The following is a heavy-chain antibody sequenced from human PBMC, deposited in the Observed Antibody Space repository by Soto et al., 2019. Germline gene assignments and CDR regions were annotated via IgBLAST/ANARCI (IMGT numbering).Heavy chain of an antibody. CDR3: VKLVGGSAYY. Sequence: SPTLSLTCAISGDSVSSNSAAWNWIRQSPSRGLEWLGRTYYRAKWHNDYAVAVKSRIRINPDTSKNKFSLQLTSVTPEDRAVYYCVKLVGGSAYYWGQGTPVTVSS. CDR2: TYYRAKWHN. CDR1: GDSVSSNSAA. V-gene: IGHV6-1*01. J-gene: IGHJ4*02. D-gene: IGHD1-26*01.